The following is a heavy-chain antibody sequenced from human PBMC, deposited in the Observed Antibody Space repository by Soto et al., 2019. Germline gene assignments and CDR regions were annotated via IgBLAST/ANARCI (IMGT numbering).Heavy chain of an antibody. V-gene: IGHV4-59*01. Sequence: SETLSLTSTVSDGSISSYCWSWIRQPPGKGLEWIGYIYYSGSTNYNPSLKSRVTISVDTSKNQFSLKLSSVTAADTAVYYCATSTGHWFDPWGQGTLVTVSS. CDR2: IYYSGST. CDR1: DGSISSYC. D-gene: IGHD4-17*01. CDR3: ATSTGHWFDP. J-gene: IGHJ5*02.